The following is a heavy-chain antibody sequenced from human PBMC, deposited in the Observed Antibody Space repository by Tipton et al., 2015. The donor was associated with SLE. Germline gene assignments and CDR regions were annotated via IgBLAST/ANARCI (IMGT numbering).Heavy chain of an antibody. CDR1: GYSISSGYH. CDR3: ARLHGYSYGLNWFDP. Sequence: TLSLTCNVSGYSISSGYHWAWIRQPPGKGLGWIGSIYYTGTTTYYNSFLKSRVTMSVDTSKNQFSLRLTSVIAADTAVYYCARLHGYSYGLNWFDPWGQGTLISVSS. D-gene: IGHD5-18*01. CDR2: IYYTGTTT. V-gene: IGHV4-38-2*02. J-gene: IGHJ5*02.